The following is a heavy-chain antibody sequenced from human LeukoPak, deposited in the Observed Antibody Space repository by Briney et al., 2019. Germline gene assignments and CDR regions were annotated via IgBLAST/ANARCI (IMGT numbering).Heavy chain of an antibody. D-gene: IGHD5-24*01. J-gene: IGHJ4*02. CDR3: AGRDVYNSAF. V-gene: IGHV3-11*01. Sequence: GGSLRLSCAASGFTFSGYYMSWVRQAPGKGLEWVSYITPSGSTIYYADSVKGRFTISRDNAKNSLYLQTNSLRAEDTAVYFCAGRDVYNSAFWGQGTLVTVSS. CDR2: ITPSGSTI. CDR1: GFTFSGYY.